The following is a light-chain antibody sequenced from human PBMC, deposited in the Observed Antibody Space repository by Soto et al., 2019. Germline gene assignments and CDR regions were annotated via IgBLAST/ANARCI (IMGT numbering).Light chain of an antibody. V-gene: IGKV3-20*01. J-gene: IGKJ2*01. CDR3: QQYGSSPPYT. CDR1: QSVSSSY. Sequence: EIVLTQSPGTLSLSPGERATLSCRASQSVSSSYVAWYQQKPGQAPRLLIYGASSRDTGIPDRFSGSGSGTDFTLTISRLEPEDFAVYYCQQYGSSPPYTFGQGTKLEIK. CDR2: GAS.